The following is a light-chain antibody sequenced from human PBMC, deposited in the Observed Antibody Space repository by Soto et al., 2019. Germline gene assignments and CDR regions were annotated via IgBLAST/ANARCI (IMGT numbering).Light chain of an antibody. CDR3: QQYNSYSWT. J-gene: IGKJ1*01. CDR1: QGISNY. Sequence: DIKMTQSPSALSASVGDRVTITCRASQGISNYLAWYQQKPGKVPKLLIYAASSLQSGVPSRFSGSGSGTEFTLTISSLQPDDFATYYCQQYNSYSWTFGQGTKVDIK. V-gene: IGKV1-17*03. CDR2: AAS.